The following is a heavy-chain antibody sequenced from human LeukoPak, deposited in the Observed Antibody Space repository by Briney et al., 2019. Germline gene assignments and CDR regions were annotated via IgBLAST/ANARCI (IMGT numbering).Heavy chain of an antibody. Sequence: PSETLSLTCTVSGGSLNSYYWNWIRQSPGKGLEWIGYVYYTGSTKYNPSLKSRVTMSVDTSKSQFYLSLTSVTAMDTAVYYCARDQGVLYGLDVWGQGTTVTVSS. V-gene: IGHV4-59*01. J-gene: IGHJ6*02. D-gene: IGHD3-10*01. CDR3: ARDQGVLYGLDV. CDR1: GGSLNSYY. CDR2: VYYTGST.